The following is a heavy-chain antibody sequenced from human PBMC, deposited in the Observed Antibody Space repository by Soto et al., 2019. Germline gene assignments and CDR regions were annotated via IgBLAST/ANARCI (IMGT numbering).Heavy chain of an antibody. V-gene: IGHV1-2*02. J-gene: IGHJ6*02. CDR2: INPNSGGT. CDR1: GYTFTGYY. D-gene: IGHD3-10*01. Sequence: ASVKVSCKASGYTFTGYYMHWVRQAPGQGLEWMGWINPNSGGTNYAQKFQGRVTMTRDTSISTAYMELSRLRSDDTAVYYCARDGAEKLLWFGELLPGSYYYGMDVWGQGTTVTVSS. CDR3: ARDGAEKLLWFGELLPGSYYYGMDV.